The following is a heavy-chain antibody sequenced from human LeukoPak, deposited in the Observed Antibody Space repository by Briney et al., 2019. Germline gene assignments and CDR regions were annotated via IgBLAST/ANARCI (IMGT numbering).Heavy chain of an antibody. CDR3: ARGSHESGGNYFVH. Sequence: PGKSLRLSCAASGFRFSDDQMHWVRQAPGKGLQWVALISYDGDNKAYADSVKGRFTISRDNSKNTVYLQVNSLRLEDTAVYYCARGSHESGGNYFVHWGQGALITVSS. CDR2: ISYDGDNK. CDR1: GFRFSDDQ. D-gene: IGHD3-10*01. V-gene: IGHV3-30*01. J-gene: IGHJ4*02.